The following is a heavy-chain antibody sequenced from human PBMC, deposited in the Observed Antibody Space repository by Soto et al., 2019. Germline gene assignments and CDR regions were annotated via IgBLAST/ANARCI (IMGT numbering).Heavy chain of an antibody. CDR3: ARGLMVRGVTSQGPRAYGMDV. CDR1: GYTFTSYD. V-gene: IGHV1-8*01. J-gene: IGHJ6*02. CDR2: MNPNSGNT. Sequence: QVQLVQSGAEVKKPGASVKVSCKASGYTFTSYDINWVRQATGQGLEWMGWMNPNSGNTGYAQKFQGRVTMTRNTSISTAYMELSSLRSEDTAVYYCARGLMVRGVTSQGPRAYGMDVWGQGTTVTVSS. D-gene: IGHD3-10*01.